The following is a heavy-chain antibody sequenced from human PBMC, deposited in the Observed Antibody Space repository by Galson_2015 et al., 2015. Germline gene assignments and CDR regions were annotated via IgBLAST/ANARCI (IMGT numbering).Heavy chain of an antibody. J-gene: IGHJ5*02. D-gene: IGHD7-27*01. CDR2: INAGNGNT. Sequence: SVKVSCKASGYTFTSYAMHWVRQAPGQRLEWMGWINAGNGNTKYSQKFQGRVTITRDTSASTAYMELSSLRSEDTAVYYCARDGDAVRDPWKLIRWFDPWGQGTMVTVSS. CDR3: ARDGDAVRDPWKLIRWFDP. V-gene: IGHV1-3*01. CDR1: GYTFTSYA.